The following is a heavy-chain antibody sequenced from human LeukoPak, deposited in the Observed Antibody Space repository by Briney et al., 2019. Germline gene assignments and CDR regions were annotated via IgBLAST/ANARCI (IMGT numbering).Heavy chain of an antibody. Sequence: ASVKVSCKASGYTFSSYGISWVRQAPGRGLEWMGWISGFNRNINYAQNLQGRVTTTTDTSTSTAYMEVRSLRSDDTAVYYCARATPGYSSGWFFDYWGQGTLVTVSS. V-gene: IGHV1-18*01. J-gene: IGHJ4*02. D-gene: IGHD6-19*01. CDR3: ARATPGYSSGWFFDY. CDR1: GYTFSSYG. CDR2: ISGFNRNI.